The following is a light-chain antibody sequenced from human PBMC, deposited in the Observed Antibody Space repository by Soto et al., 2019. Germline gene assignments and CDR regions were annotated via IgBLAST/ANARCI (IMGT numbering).Light chain of an antibody. V-gene: IGKV1-39*01. CDR2: AAT. CDR1: QSIRNY. J-gene: IGKJ1*01. Sequence: DTPLTEWPSCLYSHVCSTFIIPCRASQSIRNYLNWYQQKAGKAPDLLIYAATTLQSGVPSRFSASASGTDFTLTISRLQPEDFATYYCQQSYSQTRRFGQRTKVEI. CDR3: QQSYSQTRR.